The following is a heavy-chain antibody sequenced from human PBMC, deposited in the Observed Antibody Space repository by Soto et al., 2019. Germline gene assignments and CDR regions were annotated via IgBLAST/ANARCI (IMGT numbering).Heavy chain of an antibody. CDR1: VFTFSDYY. CDR2: ISSSSSYT. V-gene: IGHV3-11*06. CDR3: ARDQGYCSGDTCYSNDY. D-gene: IGHD2-15*01. J-gene: IGHJ4*02. Sequence: KPGGSLRLSCAASVFTFSDYYMSWIRQAPGKGLEWVSYISSSSSYTNYADSVKGRFTISRDNAKNSLYLQMSNLRAEDTAVYFCARDQGYCSGDTCYSNDYWGQGTLVTVSS.